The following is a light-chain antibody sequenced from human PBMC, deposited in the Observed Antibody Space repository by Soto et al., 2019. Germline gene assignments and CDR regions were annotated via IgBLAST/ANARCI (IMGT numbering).Light chain of an antibody. CDR3: QSYDSSLRGV. V-gene: IGLV1-40*01. J-gene: IGLJ2*01. CDR1: SSNIGAGYD. Sequence: QSVLTQPPSVSGAPGQRVTISCTGSSSNIGAGYDVHWYQQLPGTAPKLLIYGNSNRPSGVPDRFSGSKSGTSASLAITWLQAEDEADYYCQSYDSSLRGVFGGGTQLTVL. CDR2: GNS.